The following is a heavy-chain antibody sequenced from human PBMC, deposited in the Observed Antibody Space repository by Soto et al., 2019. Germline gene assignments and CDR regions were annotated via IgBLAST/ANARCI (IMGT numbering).Heavy chain of an antibody. D-gene: IGHD2-15*01. CDR3: ARVSVVVAATQDWYFDL. Sequence: QVQLVQSGAEVKKPGSSVKVSCKASGGTLSSYAISWVRQAPGQGLEWMGGIIPIFGTANYAQKFQGRVTITADESTSTAYMELSSLRSEDTAVYYCARVSVVVAATQDWYFDLWGRGTLVTVSS. J-gene: IGHJ2*01. CDR2: IIPIFGTA. CDR1: GGTLSSYA. V-gene: IGHV1-69*01.